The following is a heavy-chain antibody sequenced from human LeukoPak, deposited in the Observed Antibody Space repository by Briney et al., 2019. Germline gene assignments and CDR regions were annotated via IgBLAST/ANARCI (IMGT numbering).Heavy chain of an antibody. D-gene: IGHD5-24*01. J-gene: IGHJ4*02. CDR2: IYTSGST. CDR1: GGSISSYY. V-gene: IGHV4-4*07. Sequence: SETLSLTCTVSGGSISSYYWSWIRQPAGKGLEWIGRIYTSGSTNYNPSLKSRVTISVDTSKNQFSLKLTTVTAADTAVYYCARGGADYNPFDYWGQGTLVTVSS. CDR3: ARGGADYNPFDY.